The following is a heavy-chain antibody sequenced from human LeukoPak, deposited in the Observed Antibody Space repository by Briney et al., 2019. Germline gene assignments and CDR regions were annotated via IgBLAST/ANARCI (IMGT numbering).Heavy chain of an antibody. CDR1: GASISSYY. CDR2: MYTSGST. J-gene: IGHJ3*02. CDR3: ARDGLGPYCGGDCFSHDAFDI. V-gene: IGHV4-4*07. Sequence: SETLSLTCSVSGASISSYYWSWIRQPAGKGLEWIGRMYTSGSTDYNPSLKSRVTMSVDTSKNQFSLRLSSVTAADTAVYYCARDGLGPYCGGDCFSHDAFDIWGQGTMVTVSS. D-gene: IGHD2-21*01.